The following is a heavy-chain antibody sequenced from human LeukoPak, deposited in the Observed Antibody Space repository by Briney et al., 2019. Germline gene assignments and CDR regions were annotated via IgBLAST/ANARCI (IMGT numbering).Heavy chain of an antibody. CDR3: ARGIAARHYYYYYMDV. CDR2: INHSGST. J-gene: IGHJ6*03. Sequence: MPSETLSLTCAVHGGSFSGYYWSWIRQPPGKGLEWIGEINHSGSTDYNPSRKSRVTISVDTSNNQCSLKLSSVTAADTAVYYCARGIAARHYYYYYMDVWGKGTTVTVSS. V-gene: IGHV4-34*01. D-gene: IGHD6-6*01. CDR1: GGSFSGYY.